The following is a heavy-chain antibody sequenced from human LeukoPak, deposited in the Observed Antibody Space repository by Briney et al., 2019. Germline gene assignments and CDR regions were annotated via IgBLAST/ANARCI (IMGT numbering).Heavy chain of an antibody. Sequence: GGSVRLSCAASGFTFRSYNMIWVRQAPGKGLEGVSYISTGSSTIYYADSVKGRFTISRDNAKNSLYLQMNSLRDEDTAVYYCARDVERTGGTYYYGSGSPRGWGQGTLVTVSS. D-gene: IGHD3-10*01. CDR1: GFTFRSYN. J-gene: IGHJ4*02. CDR3: ARDVERTGGTYYYGSGSPRG. CDR2: ISTGSSTI. V-gene: IGHV3-48*02.